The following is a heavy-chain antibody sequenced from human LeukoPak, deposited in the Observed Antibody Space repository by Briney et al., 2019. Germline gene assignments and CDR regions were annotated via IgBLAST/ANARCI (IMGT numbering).Heavy chain of an antibody. CDR3: AELGITMIGGV. V-gene: IGHV3-48*03. D-gene: IGHD3-10*02. Sequence: GGSLRLSCAASGFTFRSYEMNWVRQAPGKGLEWLSNISSSGSAKYYADSVKGRFTISRDNAKNSLYLQMNSLRAEDTAVYYCAELGITMIGGVWGKGTTVTISS. CDR2: ISSSGSAK. CDR1: GFTFRSYE. J-gene: IGHJ6*04.